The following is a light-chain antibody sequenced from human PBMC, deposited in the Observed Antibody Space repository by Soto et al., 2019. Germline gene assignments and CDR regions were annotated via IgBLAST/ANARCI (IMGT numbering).Light chain of an antibody. CDR1: QSVSTN. Sequence: VLPPSPGSLSLSPGDSATLSCRASQSVSTNLAWYQQKAGQAPRLLIYGASTRATGIPARFSGSGSGTEFTLTISGLQSEDFAVYYCQQYSIWRTFGQGTKVDIK. V-gene: IGKV3-15*01. J-gene: IGKJ1*01. CDR2: GAS. CDR3: QQYSIWRT.